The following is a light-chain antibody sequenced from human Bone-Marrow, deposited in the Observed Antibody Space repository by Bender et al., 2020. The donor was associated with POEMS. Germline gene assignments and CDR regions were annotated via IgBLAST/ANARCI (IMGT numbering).Light chain of an antibody. V-gene: IGLV3-1*01. CDR3: QAWDTSSVV. J-gene: IGLJ2*01. CDR1: QLGDQF. CDR2: EDN. Sequence: SYGLTQPPSVSVSPGHTANITCSGDQLGDQFASWYQLKPGQSPVLVIYEDNKRPSGIPERFSGSNSENIATLAISGNQALDEADYYCQAWDTSSVVFGGGTKLTVL.